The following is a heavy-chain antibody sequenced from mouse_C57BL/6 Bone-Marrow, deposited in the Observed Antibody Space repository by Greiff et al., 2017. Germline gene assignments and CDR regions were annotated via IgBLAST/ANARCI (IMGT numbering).Heavy chain of an antibody. J-gene: IGHJ2*01. V-gene: IGHV1-69*01. CDR3: AIYYNLDY. CDR1: GYTFTSYW. D-gene: IGHD2-1*01. Sequence: QVQLKQPGAELVLPGASVKLSCKASGYTFTSYWMHWVKQRPGQGLEWIGEIDPSDSYTNYNQKFKGKSTLTVDKSSSTAYMQLSSLTSEDSAVYYCAIYYNLDYWGQGTTLTVSS. CDR2: IDPSDSYT.